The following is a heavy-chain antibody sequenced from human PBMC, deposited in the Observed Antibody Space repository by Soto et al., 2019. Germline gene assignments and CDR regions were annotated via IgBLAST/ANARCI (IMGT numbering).Heavy chain of an antibody. CDR1: GFTFNYAW. CDR3: TTGLGYYDPYGMDV. J-gene: IGHJ6*02. Sequence: PGGSLRLSCAASGFTFNYAWMTWVRQAPGKGLECVGRINSNTDGGRTDYAAPVKGRFTISRDDSKHMLFLQMDSLKTEDTAIYYCTTGLGYYDPYGMDVWRRGTTVTVSS. V-gene: IGHV3-15*01. CDR2: INSNTDGGRT. D-gene: IGHD3-16*01.